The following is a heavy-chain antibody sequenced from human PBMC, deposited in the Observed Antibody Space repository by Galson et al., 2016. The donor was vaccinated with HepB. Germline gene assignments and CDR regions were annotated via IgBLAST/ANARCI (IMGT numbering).Heavy chain of an antibody. V-gene: IGHV3-48*01. J-gene: IGHJ4*02. CDR3: ARDLRGGAVAATCFDF. Sequence: SLRLSCAASGFTFSIYAMNWVRQPPGKGLEWLSHISSASSITYYADSVKGRFTISRDNDKNSLYLQMNSLRVEDTAIYYCARDLRGGAVAATCFDFWGRGALVTVSS. CDR2: ISSASSIT. D-gene: IGHD6-19*01. CDR1: GFTFSIYA.